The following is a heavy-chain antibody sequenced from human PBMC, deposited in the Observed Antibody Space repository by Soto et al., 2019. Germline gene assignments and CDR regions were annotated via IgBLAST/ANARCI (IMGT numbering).Heavy chain of an antibody. CDR2: INAANGHT. D-gene: IGHD7-27*01. CDR3: ARENGNYDWGPNDS. CDR1: GYSLPTHT. J-gene: IGHJ4*02. Sequence: QVQLVQSGAEVKKPGASVRISCKASGYSLPTHTIHWVRQAPGHRLEWMGWINAANGHTKYSQNFQNRVTIPRHTSATPVYMKLPGLTSDDTAIYYWARENGNYDWGPNDSWGQGPLVPVPS. V-gene: IGHV1-3*01.